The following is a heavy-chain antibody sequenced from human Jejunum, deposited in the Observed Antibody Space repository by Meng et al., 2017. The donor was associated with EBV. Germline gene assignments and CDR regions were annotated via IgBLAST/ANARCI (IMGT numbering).Heavy chain of an antibody. CDR2: TSYDETDK. CDR3: ARGGGSRSWSFDY. D-gene: IGHD6-13*01. V-gene: IGHV3-30-3*01. J-gene: IGHJ4*02. Sequence: VQAGEAGGSVVQPGRSLGLACEASGFTFSGFARHWVRQAPGKGLEWVALTSYDETDKYYADSVKGRFIISRDNSNNTLSLQMNSLRAEDSAVYYCARGGGSRSWSFDYWGQGTLVTVSS. CDR1: GFTFSGFA.